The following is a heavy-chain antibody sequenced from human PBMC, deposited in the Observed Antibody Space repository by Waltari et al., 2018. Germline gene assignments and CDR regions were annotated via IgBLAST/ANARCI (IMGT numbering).Heavy chain of an antibody. CDR2: ISYDGSNK. CDR1: GFTFSSYG. D-gene: IGHD3-10*01. V-gene: IGHV3-30*18. J-gene: IGHJ4*02. CDR3: AKVSGSIRDRRGSPPGDY. Sequence: QVHLVESGGGVVQPGRSLRLSCAASGFTFSSYGMHWVRQAPGKGLEWVALISYDGSNKYYADAVKGRFTISRDNSKNTLYLQRSSLRAEDTAVYYCAKVSGSIRDRRGSPPGDYWGQGTLVTVSS.